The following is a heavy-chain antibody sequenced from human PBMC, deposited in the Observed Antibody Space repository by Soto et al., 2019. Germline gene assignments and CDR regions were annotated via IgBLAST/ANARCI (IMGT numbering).Heavy chain of an antibody. Sequence: QVQLVESGGGLVKPGGSLRLSCAASGFTFNEHYMKWIRQAPGKGLEWVSFISSDSIYTNYADSVKGRFTISRDNAKNLMYLQMSSLRVEDKAVYYCARDSTCAGLDSGIDFWGQGTMVAVSS. CDR2: ISSDSIYT. CDR1: GFTFNEHY. J-gene: IGHJ6*02. V-gene: IGHV3-11*06. CDR3: ARDSTCAGLDSGIDF.